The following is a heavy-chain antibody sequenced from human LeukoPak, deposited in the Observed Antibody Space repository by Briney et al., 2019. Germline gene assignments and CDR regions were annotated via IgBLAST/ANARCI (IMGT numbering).Heavy chain of an antibody. CDR1: GGSISSNHW. CDR2: IYHSGST. CDR3: ARNGDLCIDY. J-gene: IGHJ4*02. V-gene: IGHV4-4*02. Sequence: SGTLSLTCAVSGGSISSNHWWSWVRQPPGKGLEWIGEIYHSGSTTYNPSLKSRVTISVDESKNQFSLRLSSVTAADTAVYYCARNGDLCIDYWGQGTLVTVSS. D-gene: IGHD4-17*01.